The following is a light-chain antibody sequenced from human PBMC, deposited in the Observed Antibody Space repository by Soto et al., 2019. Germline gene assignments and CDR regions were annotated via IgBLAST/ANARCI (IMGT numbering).Light chain of an antibody. CDR1: QSVSNN. CDR3: QQYNNWPLWT. CDR2: GAS. Sequence: EIVMTQSPATLSVSPGDRATLSCRASQSVSNNLAWYQQKPGQSPRLLIYGASTRATGIPARFSGSGSGTEFTLTISSLQSEDFAVYYCQQYNNWPLWTFGQGTKVDIK. V-gene: IGKV3-15*01. J-gene: IGKJ1*01.